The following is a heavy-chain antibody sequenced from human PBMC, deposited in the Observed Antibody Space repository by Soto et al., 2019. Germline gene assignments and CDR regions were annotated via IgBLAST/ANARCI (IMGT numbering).Heavy chain of an antibody. J-gene: IGHJ4*02. CDR1: GFIFSNFA. CDR3: TRDHPGPQHYFDC. D-gene: IGHD3-10*01. V-gene: IGHV3-23*01. CDR2: IRQSGDRS. Sequence: PGGSLRLSCAASGFIFSNFAMYWFLRAPGKGLEWVSSIRQSGDRSSYADSAKGRFTISRDNAKNTLYLQMNSLRAEDTAVYYCTRDHPGPQHYFDCWGQGNMVTVSS.